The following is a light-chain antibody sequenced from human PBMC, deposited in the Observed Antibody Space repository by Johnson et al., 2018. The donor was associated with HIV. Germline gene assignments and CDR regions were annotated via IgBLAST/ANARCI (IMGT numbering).Light chain of an antibody. J-gene: IGLJ1*01. Sequence: QSVLTQPPSVSAAPGQTVTISCSGSSSNVGSSFVSWYRQVPGTAPKLLIYDNNRRPSGIPDRFSGSKSGTSATLGITGLHTGDEADYYGGTWDSSLRTAFFGAGTQVTVL. CDR2: DNN. V-gene: IGLV1-51*01. CDR3: GTWDSSLRTAF. CDR1: SSNVGSSF.